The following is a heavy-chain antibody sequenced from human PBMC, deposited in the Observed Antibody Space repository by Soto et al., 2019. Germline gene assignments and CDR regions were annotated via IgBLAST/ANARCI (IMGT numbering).Heavy chain of an antibody. CDR2: NSAYNGNT. Sequence: GASVKVSCKASGYTFTSYGISWVRQAPGQELEWMGWNSAYNGNTNYSQKFKGRVTITRDTSASTANMELSSLRSEYAAVYYCARAVAVAADFDYWGQGTLVTVSS. D-gene: IGHD6-19*01. V-gene: IGHV1-18*01. J-gene: IGHJ4*02. CDR1: GYTFTSYG. CDR3: ARAVAVAADFDY.